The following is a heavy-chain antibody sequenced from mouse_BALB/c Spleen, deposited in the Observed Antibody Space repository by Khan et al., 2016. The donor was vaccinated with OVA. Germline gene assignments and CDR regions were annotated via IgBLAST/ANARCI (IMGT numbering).Heavy chain of an antibody. Sequence: EVELVESGGGLVKPGGSLKLSCAASGFTFSSYAMSWVRQTPEKRLEWVASISSGGRTYSPDSVKGRFTISRDDARNILYLQMSGLRSEDTAMYYGTRLVDYWGKGTSVTVSS. J-gene: IGHJ4*01. CDR1: GFTFSSYA. V-gene: IGHV5-6-5*01. CDR2: ISSGGRT. CDR3: TRLVDY.